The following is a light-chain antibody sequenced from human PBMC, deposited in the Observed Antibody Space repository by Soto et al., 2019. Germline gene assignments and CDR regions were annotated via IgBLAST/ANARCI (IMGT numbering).Light chain of an antibody. V-gene: IGKV1-27*01. J-gene: IGKJ4*01. CDR1: QGISNY. CDR3: QQLRMYPST. CDR2: AAS. Sequence: IQMTHSPSSLSPSLGARLTITCRASQGISNYLAWYQQKQGQVPKMLIYAASTLYGGVPSRFSGSGYGTDFDLTITSLQAEDFATYYCQQLRMYPSTFGGGTQVDIK.